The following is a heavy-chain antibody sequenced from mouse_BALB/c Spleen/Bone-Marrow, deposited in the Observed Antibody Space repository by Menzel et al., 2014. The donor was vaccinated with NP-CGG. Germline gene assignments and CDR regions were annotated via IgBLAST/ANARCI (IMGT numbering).Heavy chain of an antibody. CDR3: ARRAYGGSYGFAY. CDR2: INPSTGYT. Sequence: VQLQQSGAELAKPGASVKMSCKASGYTFTSYWMHWVKQRPGQGLEWIGYINPSTGYTEYNQKLRDKATLTADKSSSTAYMQLSSLTSEDPAVYYCARRAYGGSYGFAYWGQETLVTVSA. J-gene: IGHJ3*01. V-gene: IGHV1-7*01. CDR1: GYTFTSYW. D-gene: IGHD1-1*01.